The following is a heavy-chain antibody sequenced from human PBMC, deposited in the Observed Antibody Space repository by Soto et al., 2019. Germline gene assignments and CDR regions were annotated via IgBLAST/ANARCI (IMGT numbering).Heavy chain of an antibody. CDR1: GFTFSSYA. CDR2: ISGSGVST. V-gene: IGHV3-23*01. CDR3: AKSPGMYYYDSSGYYHYDY. J-gene: IGHJ4*02. D-gene: IGHD3-22*01. Sequence: PGGSLRLSCAASGFTFSSYAMSWVRQAPGKGLEWVSAISGSGVSTYCADSVKGRFTISRDNSKNTLYLQMNSLRAEDTAVYYCAKSPGMYYYDSSGYYHYDYWGQGTLVTVSS.